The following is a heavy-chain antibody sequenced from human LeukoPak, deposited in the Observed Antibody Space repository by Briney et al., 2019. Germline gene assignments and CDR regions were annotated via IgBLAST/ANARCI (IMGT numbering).Heavy chain of an antibody. CDR3: ARHPTVTTSFDY. CDR1: GYTFTGYY. V-gene: IGHV1-2*02. CDR2: INPNSGGT. Sequence: ASVKVSCKASGYTFTGYYMHWVRQAPGQGLEWMGWINPNSGGTNYAQKFQGRVTMTRDTSISTAYMELSRLRSDDTAVYYCARHPTVTTSFDYWGQGTLVTVSS. J-gene: IGHJ4*02. D-gene: IGHD4-11*01.